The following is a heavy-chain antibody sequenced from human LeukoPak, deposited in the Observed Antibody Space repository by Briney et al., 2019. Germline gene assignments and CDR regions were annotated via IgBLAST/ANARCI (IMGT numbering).Heavy chain of an antibody. V-gene: IGHV3-49*04. J-gene: IGHJ6*02. Sequence: GGSLRLSCSASGFTFGDHAMSWVRQAPGKGLEWVGFIRSKAYRGTTEYAASVKDRFTISRDDYTSVAYLQMNSLKTEDTAIYYCVRGPIHLWIHNGMDVWGQGTTVTVSS. CDR3: VRGPIHLWIHNGMDV. D-gene: IGHD5-18*01. CDR2: IRSKAYRGTT. CDR1: GFTFGDHA.